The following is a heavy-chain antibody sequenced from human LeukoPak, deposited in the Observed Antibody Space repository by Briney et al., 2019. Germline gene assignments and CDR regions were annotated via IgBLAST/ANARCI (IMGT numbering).Heavy chain of an antibody. D-gene: IGHD3-10*01. J-gene: IGHJ5*02. CDR1: GGSFSGYY. V-gene: IGHV4-34*01. CDR2: INHSGST. CDR3: ARRSGPRITMVRGAVSLRAPNWFDP. Sequence: SETLSLTCAVYGGSFSGYYWSWIRQPPGKGLEWIGEINHSGSTNYSPSLKSRVTISVDTSKNQFSLKLSSVTAADTAVYYCARRSGPRITMVRGAVSLRAPNWFDPWGQGTLVTVSS.